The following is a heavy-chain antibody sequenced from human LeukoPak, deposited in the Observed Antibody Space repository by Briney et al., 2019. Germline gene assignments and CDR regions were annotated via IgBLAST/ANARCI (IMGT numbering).Heavy chain of an antibody. J-gene: IGHJ2*01. CDR3: ARPTRNYSSSWAYWYFDL. CDR2: IYYSGST. Sequence: SETLSLTCTVSGGSISSSSYYWGWIRQPPGKGLEWIGSIYYSGSTYYNPSLKSRVTISVDTSKNQFSLMLRSVTAADTAVYYCARPTRNYSSSWAYWYFDLWGRGTLVTVSS. V-gene: IGHV4-39*07. D-gene: IGHD6-13*01. CDR1: GGSISSSSYY.